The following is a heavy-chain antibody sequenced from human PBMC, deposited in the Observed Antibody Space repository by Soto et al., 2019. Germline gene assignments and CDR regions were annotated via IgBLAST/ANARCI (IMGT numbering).Heavy chain of an antibody. D-gene: IGHD4-4*01. CDR3: ARPTTLVTRRENYFDY. Sequence: ASVKVSCKASGYTFTSYARHWVRQAPGQRLEWMGWINAGNGNTKYSQKFQGRVTITRDTSASTAYMELSSLRSEDTAVYYCARPTTLVTRRENYFDYWGEGTLVAVSS. CDR1: GYTFTSYA. CDR2: INAGNGNT. J-gene: IGHJ4*02. V-gene: IGHV1-3*01.